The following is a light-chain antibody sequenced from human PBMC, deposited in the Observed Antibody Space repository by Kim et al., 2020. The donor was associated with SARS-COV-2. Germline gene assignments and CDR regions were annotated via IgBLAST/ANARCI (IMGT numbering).Light chain of an antibody. CDR1: QSVSSY. CDR2: DAS. CDR3: TQRSNWPYT. J-gene: IGKJ2*01. V-gene: IGKV3-11*01. Sequence: EIVLTQSPATLSLSPGERATLSCRASQSVSSYLAWYQQKPGQAPRLLIYDASNRATGIPARFSGSGSGTDFTLTISSLESEDFAVYYCTQRSNWPYTFGKGTKLEI.